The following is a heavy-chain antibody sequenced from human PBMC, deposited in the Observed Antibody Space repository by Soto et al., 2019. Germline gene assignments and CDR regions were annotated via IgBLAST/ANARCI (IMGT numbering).Heavy chain of an antibody. Sequence: GGSLRLSCAASGFTFSSYAMSWVRQAPGKGLEWVSAISGSGGSTYYADSVKGRFTISRDNSKNTLYLQMNSLRAXDXXVYYCAKXFLDSGYDSNYYYYMDVWGKGTTVTVSS. CDR1: GFTFSSYA. D-gene: IGHD5-12*01. V-gene: IGHV3-23*01. CDR3: AKXFLDSGYDSNYYYYMDV. CDR2: ISGSGGST. J-gene: IGHJ6*03.